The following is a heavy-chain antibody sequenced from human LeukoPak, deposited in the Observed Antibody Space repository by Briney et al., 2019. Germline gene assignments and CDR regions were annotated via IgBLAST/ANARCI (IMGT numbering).Heavy chain of an antibody. J-gene: IGHJ4*02. CDR2: INPKSGDP. V-gene: IGHV1-2*02. CDR3: ARDPGHDTSNYGGLDF. Sequence: ASVKVSCKASGYRFTGYYMHWVRQAPGQGLEWMGWINPKSGDPIYVQKFQGRVTLTRDTSIDTVYLELSSLKSDDTAVYYCARDPGHDTSNYGGLDFWGQGTLVTVSS. CDR1: GYRFTGYY. D-gene: IGHD4-11*01.